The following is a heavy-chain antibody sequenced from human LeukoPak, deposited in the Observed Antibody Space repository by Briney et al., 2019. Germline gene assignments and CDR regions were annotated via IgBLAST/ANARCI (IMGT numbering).Heavy chain of an antibody. Sequence: PGGSLRLSCAASGFTFSTSVMTWVRQAPGKGLEWVSAISAGGDSTFYVDSVKGRFTISRDNSKNTVFLQMTTLRPDDTAMYYCAKGAGGPFEFWGQGTLVTVSS. CDR2: ISAGGDST. CDR1: GFTFSTSV. CDR3: AKGAGGPFEF. J-gene: IGHJ4*02. D-gene: IGHD3-10*01. V-gene: IGHV3-23*01.